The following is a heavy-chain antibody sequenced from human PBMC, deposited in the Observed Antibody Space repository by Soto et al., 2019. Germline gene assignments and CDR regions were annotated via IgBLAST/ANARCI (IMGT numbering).Heavy chain of an antibody. Sequence: SEPLALTCAVHGDSLRGYAWSWIRQPPGKGLDWIGEITFRGVTNYHPSLKSRLSMSVDTSKNRISLNVSSVTAADTALYFCARKLEASIRHVEWFSYKWFDPWGPGTLVTVSS. J-gene: IGHJ5*02. D-gene: IGHD3-9*01. CDR2: ITFRGVT. CDR3: ARKLEASIRHVEWFSYKWFDP. V-gene: IGHV4-34*01. CDR1: GDSLRGYA.